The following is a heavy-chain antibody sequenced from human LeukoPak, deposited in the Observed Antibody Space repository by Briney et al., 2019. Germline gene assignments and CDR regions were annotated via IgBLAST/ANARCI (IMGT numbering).Heavy chain of an antibody. CDR1: GYTFTSYD. J-gene: IGHJ4*02. CDR3: ARGDSSGWSLDY. D-gene: IGHD6-19*01. Sequence: ASVKVSCKASGYTFTSYDINWVRQATGQGLEWMGWMNPNSGNTDYAQKFQGRVTMTRNTSISTAYMELSSLRSEDTAVYYCARGDSSGWSLDYWGQGTLVTVSS. V-gene: IGHV1-8*01. CDR2: MNPNSGNT.